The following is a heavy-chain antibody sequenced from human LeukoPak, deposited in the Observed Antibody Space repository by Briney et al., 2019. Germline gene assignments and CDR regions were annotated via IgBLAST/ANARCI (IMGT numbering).Heavy chain of an antibody. D-gene: IGHD1-1*01. Sequence: PGRSLRISCAASRFTFSGHGMHWVRQAPGKGLDWVTAIRYDGGETAYADSVKGRFTISRDNSKNTLYLQMSSLRVEDTAIYYCARENWNVAKYVLDIWGQGTMVSVAS. CDR2: IRYDGGET. CDR3: ARENWNVAKYVLDI. V-gene: IGHV3-33*01. J-gene: IGHJ3*02. CDR1: RFTFSGHG.